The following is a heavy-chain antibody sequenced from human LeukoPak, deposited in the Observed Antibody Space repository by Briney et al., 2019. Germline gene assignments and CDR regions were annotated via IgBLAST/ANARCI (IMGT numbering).Heavy chain of an antibody. D-gene: IGHD5-18*01. CDR2: IYYGGST. CDR3: AREGTRYNFDS. V-gene: IGHV4-39*07. CDR1: GGSISNSPYY. J-gene: IGHJ4*02. Sequence: KPSETLSLTCTVSGGSISNSPYYWGWIRQPPGMGLEWIGSIYYGGSTYNNPSLKSRVSISVATSKNQFSLKLRSVTAADTALYYCAREGTRYNFDSWGQGTLVTVSS.